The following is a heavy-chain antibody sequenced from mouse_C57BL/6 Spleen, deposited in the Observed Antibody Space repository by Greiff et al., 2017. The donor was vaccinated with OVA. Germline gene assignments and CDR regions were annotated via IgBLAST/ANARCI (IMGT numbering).Heavy chain of an antibody. CDR2: IYPGDGDT. D-gene: IGHD2-3*01. V-gene: IGHV1-82*01. J-gene: IGHJ2*01. Sequence: QVQLQQSGPELVKPGASVKISCKASGYAFSSSWMNWVKQRPGKGLEWIGRIYPGDGDTNYNGKFKGKATLTADKSSSTAYMQLSSLTSEDSAVYFCAREDDGYLFDYWGQGTTLTVSS. CDR3: AREDDGYLFDY. CDR1: GYAFSSSW.